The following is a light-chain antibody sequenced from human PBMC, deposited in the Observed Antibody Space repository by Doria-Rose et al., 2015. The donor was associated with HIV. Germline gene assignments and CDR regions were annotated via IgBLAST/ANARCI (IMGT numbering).Light chain of an antibody. CDR3: QQYYDTPS. CDR1: QSLLYTSKNY. CDR2: WAS. J-gene: IGKJ3*01. V-gene: IGKV4-1*01. Sequence: TQPPEFLGMSLGERATLNCKSNQSLLYTSKNYLAWYQQKPGQPPKLLIYWASTRQSGVPARFSGSGSGTDFTLTISSLEAEDVAVYYCQQYYDTPSFGPGTTVDIK.